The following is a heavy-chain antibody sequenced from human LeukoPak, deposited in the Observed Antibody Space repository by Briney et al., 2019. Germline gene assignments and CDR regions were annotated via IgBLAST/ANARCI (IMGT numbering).Heavy chain of an antibody. J-gene: IGHJ4*02. CDR2: IFPGDSDT. D-gene: IGHD3-10*01. V-gene: IGHV5-51*01. CDR3: ARSSGSGIDAWFDY. CDR1: GYSFTTYW. Sequence: GESLKISCKASGYSFTTYWIGWVRQMPGKGLEWMGIIFPGDSDTTYSPSFQGQVTISVEKSITTAYLEWSSLKASDTAMYYCARSSGSGIDAWFDYWGLGTLVTVSS.